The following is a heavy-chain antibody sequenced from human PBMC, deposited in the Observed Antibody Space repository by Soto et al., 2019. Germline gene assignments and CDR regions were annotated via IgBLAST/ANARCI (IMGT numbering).Heavy chain of an antibody. CDR3: AIVGDYDFWGGYYDRTV. CDR2: IIPMSGST. Sequence: VQLVQSGAEVKKPGSSVKVSCKVSGGTFSVYAISWVRQAPGQGLEWMGGIIPMSGSTSYIQKFEGRVTISADKSTSAVYLELSKERAEDPAVYYCAIVGDYDFWGGYYDRTVWGGGTTVPVS. CDR1: GGTFSVYA. D-gene: IGHD3-3*01. V-gene: IGHV1-69*14. J-gene: IGHJ6*02.